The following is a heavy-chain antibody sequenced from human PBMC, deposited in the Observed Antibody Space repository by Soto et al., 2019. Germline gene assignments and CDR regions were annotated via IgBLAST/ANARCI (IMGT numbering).Heavy chain of an antibody. CDR3: ARRGEAAAGTEDY. CDR2: INPNSGGT. Sequence: ASVKVSCKASGYTFTGYYMHWVRQAPGQGLEWMGWINPNSGGTNYAQKFQGWVTMTRDTSISTAYMELSRLRSDDTAVYYCARRGEAAAGTEDYWGQGTLVTVSS. CDR1: GYTFTGYY. V-gene: IGHV1-2*04. D-gene: IGHD6-13*01. J-gene: IGHJ4*02.